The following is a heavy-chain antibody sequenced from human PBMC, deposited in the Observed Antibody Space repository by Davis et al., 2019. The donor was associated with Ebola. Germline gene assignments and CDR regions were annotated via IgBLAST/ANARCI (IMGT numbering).Heavy chain of an antibody. Sequence: SLSLSCELSENSSTYYWSGWVRQMPGNGLEWVGIIFLGDSDTRYSPFFQGQVTISADKSTNTAYFEWSSLKASDTATYYCARHCGGDCPIDYWGQGTLVTVSS. J-gene: IGHJ4*02. D-gene: IGHD2-21*02. V-gene: IGHV5-51*01. CDR1: ENSSTYYW. CDR2: IFLGDSDT. CDR3: ARHCGGDCPIDY.